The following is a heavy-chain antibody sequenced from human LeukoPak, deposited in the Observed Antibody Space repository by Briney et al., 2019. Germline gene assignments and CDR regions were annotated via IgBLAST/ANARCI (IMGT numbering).Heavy chain of an antibody. CDR2: ISYDGSNK. Sequence: GGSLRLSCAASGFTFSSYAMHWVRQAPGKGLEWVAVISYDGSNKYYADSVKGRFTISRDNSKNTLYLQMNSLRAEDTAVYYCARDSGDFGVGPMDYWGQGTLVTVSP. J-gene: IGHJ4*02. V-gene: IGHV3-30-3*01. CDR1: GFTFSSYA. D-gene: IGHD3-3*01. CDR3: ARDSGDFGVGPMDY.